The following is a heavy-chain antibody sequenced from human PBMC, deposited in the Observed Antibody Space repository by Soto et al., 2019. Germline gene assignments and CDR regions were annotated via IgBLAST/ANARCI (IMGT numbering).Heavy chain of an antibody. CDR2: INHSGST. Sequence: PSETLSLTCAVYGGSFSGYYWSWIRQSPGKGLEWIGEINHSGSTNYNPSLKSRATISVDTSKNQFSLKLSSVTAADTAVYYCARDGNGSDVFGIWGQGTMVTVSS. J-gene: IGHJ3*02. CDR1: GGSFSGYY. V-gene: IGHV4-34*01. CDR3: ARDGNGSDVFGI. D-gene: IGHD3-10*01.